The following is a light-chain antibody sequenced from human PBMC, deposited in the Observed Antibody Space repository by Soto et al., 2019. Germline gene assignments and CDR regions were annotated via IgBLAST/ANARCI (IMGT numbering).Light chain of an antibody. CDR2: LNSDGSH. Sequence: QPVLTQSPSASASLGASVTLTCTLSSGHSSYAIAWHQQQPEKGPRYLMKLNSDGSHSKGDGIPDRFSGSSSGAERSLTRSSLQSEDEADYYCQTWGTGVVFGGGTKLTVL. CDR1: SGHSSYA. CDR3: QTWGTGVV. J-gene: IGLJ2*01. V-gene: IGLV4-69*01.